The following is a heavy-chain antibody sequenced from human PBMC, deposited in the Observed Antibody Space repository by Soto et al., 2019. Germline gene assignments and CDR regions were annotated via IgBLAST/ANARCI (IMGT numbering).Heavy chain of an antibody. CDR3: ASRREGIAARRRLPFDY. Sequence: ASVKVSCKASGYTFTSYGISWVRQAPGQGPEWMGRINIYNGNTNYAQKIQGRVTMTTDTSTSTAYMELSSLRSEDTAVYYCASRREGIAARRRLPFDYWGQGTLVTVSS. D-gene: IGHD6-6*01. CDR1: GYTFTSYG. J-gene: IGHJ4*02. CDR2: INIYNGNT. V-gene: IGHV1-18*01.